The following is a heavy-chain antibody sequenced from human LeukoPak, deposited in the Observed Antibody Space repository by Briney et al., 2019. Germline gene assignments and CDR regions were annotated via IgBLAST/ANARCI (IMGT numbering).Heavy chain of an antibody. CDR2: GYYSGST. D-gene: IGHD1-26*01. Sequence: SETLSLTCTVSGGSINSHSFFCGWIRQPPGKGLEWIGCGYYSGSTSYNPSLKGRVTISVDTSRNQFSLRLSSVTAADTAVYFCARLRAIGTPPTYDYWGQGTLVTVSS. V-gene: IGHV4-39*01. CDR3: ARLRAIGTPPTYDY. CDR1: GGSINSHSFF. J-gene: IGHJ4*02.